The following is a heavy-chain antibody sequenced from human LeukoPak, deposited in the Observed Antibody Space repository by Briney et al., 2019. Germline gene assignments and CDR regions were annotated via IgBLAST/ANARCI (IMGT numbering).Heavy chain of an antibody. J-gene: IGHJ4*02. V-gene: IGHV4-30-2*01. D-gene: IGHD3-16*01. Sequence: SETLSLTCSVSGETISRGYYHWTWIRQPPGKGLEYIGYIYHGGITFYNPSLKSRVSISVDRSDRQFSLELTSVTAADTAVYYCARGLDGYAFAYWGQGILVTVSS. CDR3: ARGLDGYAFAY. CDR2: IYHGGIT. CDR1: GETISRGYYH.